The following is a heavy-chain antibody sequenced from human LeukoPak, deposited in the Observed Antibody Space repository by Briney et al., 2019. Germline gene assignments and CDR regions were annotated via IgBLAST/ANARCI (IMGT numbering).Heavy chain of an antibody. J-gene: IGHJ5*02. D-gene: IGHD6-13*01. Sequence: GASVKVSCKVSGYTLTELSMHWVRQAPGKGLEWMGGFDPEDGETIYAQKFQGRVTMTEDTSTDTAYMELSSLRSEDTAVYYCATVGAAAGPPNWFDPWGQGTLVTVSS. CDR2: FDPEDGET. CDR3: ATVGAAAGPPNWFDP. CDR1: GYTLTELS. V-gene: IGHV1-24*01.